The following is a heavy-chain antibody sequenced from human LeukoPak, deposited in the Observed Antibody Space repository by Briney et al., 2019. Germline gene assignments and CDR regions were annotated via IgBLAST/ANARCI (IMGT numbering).Heavy chain of an antibody. CDR1: GFTFSSYA. J-gene: IGHJ4*02. Sequence: PGGSLKLSCAASGFTFSSYAMNWVRQAPGKGLDWVSSISRSGGSAYYADSVKGRFTISRDNSKNTVYLEMKSLRVEDTAIYYCAKGQELDDGVFESWGQGTLVTVSS. D-gene: IGHD1-1*01. CDR2: ISRSGGSA. CDR3: AKGQELDDGVFES. V-gene: IGHV3-23*01.